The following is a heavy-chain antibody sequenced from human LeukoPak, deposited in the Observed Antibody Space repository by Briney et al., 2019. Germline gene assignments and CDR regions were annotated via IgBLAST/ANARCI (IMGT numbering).Heavy chain of an antibody. J-gene: IGHJ4*02. CDR2: ISSSSVHK. CDR1: GFSFSSYS. CDR3: AREFYFDY. Sequence: GGSLRLSCAASGFSFSSYSINWVRQAPGKGLGWVSSISSSSVHKYYADSVKGRFTISRDNAKNSLYLQMNSLRAENTAIYYCAREFYFDYWGQGTLVTVSS. V-gene: IGHV3-21*01.